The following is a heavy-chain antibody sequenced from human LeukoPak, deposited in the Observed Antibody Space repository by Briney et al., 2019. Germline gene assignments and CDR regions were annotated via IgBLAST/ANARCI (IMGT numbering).Heavy chain of an antibody. V-gene: IGHV3-21*01. Sequence: GGSLRLSCAASGFTFSSYSMNWVRQAPGEGLEWVASISSSSSYIYYPDSVKGRFTISRDNAKNSLYLQMNSLRAEDTAVYYCARTGYGSGSFSWDYWGQGTLVTVSS. CDR2: ISSSSSYI. CDR1: GFTFSSYS. D-gene: IGHD3-10*01. CDR3: ARTGYGSGSFSWDY. J-gene: IGHJ4*02.